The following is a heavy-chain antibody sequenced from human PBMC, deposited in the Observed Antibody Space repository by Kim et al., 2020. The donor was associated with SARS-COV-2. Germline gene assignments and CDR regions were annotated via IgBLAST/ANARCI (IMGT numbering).Heavy chain of an antibody. CDR2: IYYSGST. V-gene: IGHV4-59*13. Sequence: SETLSLTCTVSGGSISSYYWSWIRQPPGKGLEWIGYIYYSGSTNYNPSLKSRVTISVDTSKNQFSLKLSSVTAADPAVYYCARVSQARDYYYGMDVWGQGTTVTVSS. CDR3: ARVSQARDYYYGMDV. J-gene: IGHJ6*02. CDR1: GGSISSYY.